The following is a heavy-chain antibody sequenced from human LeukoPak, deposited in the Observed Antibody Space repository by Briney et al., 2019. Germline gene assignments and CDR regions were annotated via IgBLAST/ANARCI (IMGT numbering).Heavy chain of an antibody. V-gene: IGHV6-1*01. CDR1: GDSVSSNGAA. D-gene: IGHD3-10*01. CDR2: TYYRSKWYN. CDR3: ARGIRTMVRGVIIFPFDP. J-gene: IGHJ5*02. Sequence: SQTLSLTCAISGDSVSSNGAAWNWIRQSPSRGLEWLGRTYYRSKWYNDYAVSVKSRITINPDTSKNQFSLQLNSVTPEDTAVYHCARGIRTMVRGVIIFPFDPWGQGTLVTVSS.